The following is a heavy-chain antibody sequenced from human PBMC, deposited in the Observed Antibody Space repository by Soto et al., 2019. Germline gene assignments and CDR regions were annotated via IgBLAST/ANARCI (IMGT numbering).Heavy chain of an antibody. V-gene: IGHV4-30-4*01. J-gene: IGHJ5*02. CDR3: ASLGYCSGGSCYSGWFDP. Sequence: PSETLSLTCTFSGCSISSGDYYWSWIRQPPGKGLEWIGYIYYSGSTYYNPSLKSRVTISVDTSKNQFSLKLSSVTAADTAVYYCASLGYCSGGSCYSGWFDPWGQGTLVT. CDR2: IYYSGST. CDR1: GCSISSGDYY. D-gene: IGHD2-15*01.